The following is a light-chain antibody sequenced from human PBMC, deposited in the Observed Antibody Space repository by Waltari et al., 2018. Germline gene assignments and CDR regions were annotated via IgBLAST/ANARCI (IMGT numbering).Light chain of an antibody. CDR1: SSDVGGYNY. V-gene: IGLV2-8*01. CDR2: DVS. CDR3: NSYAGSNNFPFV. Sequence: QSALTQPPSASGSPGQSVTISCTGTSSDVGGYNYVSWYQQHPGKAPKLMFHDVSKRPSGVPDRFSGSRSGHTASLTVSGLQAEDEADYYCNSYAGSNNFPFVFGTGTKVTVL. J-gene: IGLJ1*01.